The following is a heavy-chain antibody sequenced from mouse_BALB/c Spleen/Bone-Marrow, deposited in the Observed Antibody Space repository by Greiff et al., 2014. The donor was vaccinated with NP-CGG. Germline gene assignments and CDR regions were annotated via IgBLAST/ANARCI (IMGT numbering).Heavy chain of an antibody. Sequence: VQLQQSGAELVRPGTSVKVSCKASGYAFTNYLIEWVKQRPVQGLEWMGVINPGSGGANYNAKFKGKATLTADKSSSTAYMQLSSLTSDDSVVYFCAREWTARAVDYWGQGTTLTVSS. D-gene: IGHD3-2*01. CDR2: INPGSGGA. CDR3: AREWTARAVDY. CDR1: GYAFTNYL. J-gene: IGHJ2*01. V-gene: IGHV1-54*01.